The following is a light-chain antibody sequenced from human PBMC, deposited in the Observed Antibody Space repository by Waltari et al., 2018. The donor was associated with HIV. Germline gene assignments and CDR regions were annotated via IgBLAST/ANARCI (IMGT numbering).Light chain of an antibody. J-gene: IGKJ1*01. Sequence: TQSPPTLSVSLGERVTLSCRASQDIGTDLAWYQQIRGQPPRLVIFDTSSRATGVPARFSGGGSATDFTLTISSLQSEDFGFYYCQQYQTWPPETFGLGTRLDLK. CDR1: QDIGTD. CDR2: DTS. V-gene: IGKV3-15*01. CDR3: QQYQTWPPET.